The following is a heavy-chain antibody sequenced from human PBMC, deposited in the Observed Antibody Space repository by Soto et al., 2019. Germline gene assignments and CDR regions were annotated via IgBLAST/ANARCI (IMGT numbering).Heavy chain of an antibody. CDR1: GFTVSSSQ. CDR3: ARDAYYDMGV. CDR2: IFIGGTT. V-gene: IGHV3-53*01. Sequence: GGSLRLSCAASGFTVSSSQMTWVRQAPGKALEWVSVIFIGGTTQYAVSVKGRFTISRDNAKNTLYLQMNSLRAEDTAVYYCARDAYYDMGVWGQGTTVTVSS. J-gene: IGHJ6*02.